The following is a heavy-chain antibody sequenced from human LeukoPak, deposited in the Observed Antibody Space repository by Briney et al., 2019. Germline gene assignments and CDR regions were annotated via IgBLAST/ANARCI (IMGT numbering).Heavy chain of an antibody. CDR2: ISSGGNT. CDR1: GFTFSNYA. Sequence: GGSLRLSCAASGFTFSNYAMSWVRQAPGKGLEWVSSISSGGNTYYADSVKGRFTISRDNSENTVNLQMNSLRAEDTAIYNCAKARAGDITAAFNYWGQGILVTVSS. V-gene: IGHV3-23*01. CDR3: AKARAGDITAAFNY. D-gene: IGHD6-13*01. J-gene: IGHJ4*02.